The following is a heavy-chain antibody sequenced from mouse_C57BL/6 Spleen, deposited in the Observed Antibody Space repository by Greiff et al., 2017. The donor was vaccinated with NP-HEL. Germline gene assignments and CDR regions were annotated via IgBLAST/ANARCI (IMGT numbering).Heavy chain of an antibody. CDR2: INPNNGGT. CDR1: GYTFTDYY. V-gene: IGHV1-26*01. J-gene: IGHJ4*01. CDR3: ARNDYDPYAMDY. Sequence: VQLQQSGPELVKPGASVKISCKASGYTFTDYYMTWVKQSPGKSLEWIGDINPNNGGTSYIQKFKGKATLTVDKSSSTAYMELRSLTSEDSAVYYCARNDYDPYAMDYWGQGTSVTVSS. D-gene: IGHD2-4*01.